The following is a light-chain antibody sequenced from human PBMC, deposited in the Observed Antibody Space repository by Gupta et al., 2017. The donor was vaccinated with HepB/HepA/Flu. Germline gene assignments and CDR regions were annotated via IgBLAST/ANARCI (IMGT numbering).Light chain of an antibody. V-gene: IGLV1-51*02. CDR1: SSNICNYY. CDR2: EHN. CDR3: GTWDSSLSAYV. Sequence: QSVSTQLTPASAAPGQKVTISCSGSSSNICNYYVSWHLQPPTTAPTLHIYEHNKRPPGIPDRFSASKSGTSATLGITGLQTGDEADYYCGTWDSSLSAYVFGTGTKVTV. J-gene: IGLJ1*01.